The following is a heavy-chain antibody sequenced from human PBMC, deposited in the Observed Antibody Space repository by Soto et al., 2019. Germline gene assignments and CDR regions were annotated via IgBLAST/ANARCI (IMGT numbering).Heavy chain of an antibody. J-gene: IGHJ4*02. D-gene: IGHD4-17*01. CDR3: AKEPNGDYVGAFDS. CDR1: GFTFSSYA. CDR2: ITGTGAGT. V-gene: IGHV3-23*01. Sequence: GGSLRLSCAASGFTFSSYAMTWVRQAPGKGLEYVSSITGTGAGTFYADSVKGRFTISRDNSKNTLYLQLSSLRAEDTAIYFCAKEPNGDYVGAFDSWGQGSLVTVSS.